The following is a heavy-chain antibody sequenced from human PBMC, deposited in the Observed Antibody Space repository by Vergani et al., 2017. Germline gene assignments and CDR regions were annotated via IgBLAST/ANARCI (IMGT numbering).Heavy chain of an antibody. CDR3: ARDHPYSSRHNWFDP. D-gene: IGHD6-19*01. CDR2: INPDNGGT. J-gene: IGHJ5*02. V-gene: IGHV1-2*02. Sequence: QVQLVQSGAEVKKSGASVKVSCKASGYSFTGYFIHWVRLAPGQGLEWMGWINPDNGGTNYAQKFQGRGTMTSDTSITTAYMHLSSLGSDDTAVYYCARDHPYSSRHNWFDPWGQGTLVTVSS. CDR1: GYSFTGYF.